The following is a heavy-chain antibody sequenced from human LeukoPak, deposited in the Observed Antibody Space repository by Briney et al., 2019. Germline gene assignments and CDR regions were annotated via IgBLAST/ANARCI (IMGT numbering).Heavy chain of an antibody. CDR3: SRVRLGAPTQYFDY. CDR2: IKNKANSYTT. V-gene: IGHV3-72*01. CDR1: GFTFSDHY. J-gene: IGHJ4*02. D-gene: IGHD1-26*01. Sequence: GGSLRLSCAASGFTFSDHYMDWVRQAPGKGLEWVGRIKNKANSYTTEYATSVKGRFTISRDDSKNSLYLQMNSLKTEDTAVYYCSRVRLGAPTQYFDYWGQGTLVTVSS.